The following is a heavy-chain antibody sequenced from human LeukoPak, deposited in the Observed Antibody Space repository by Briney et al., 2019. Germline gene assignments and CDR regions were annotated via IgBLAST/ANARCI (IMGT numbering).Heavy chain of an antibody. V-gene: IGHV3-48*04. CDR1: GFTFNDYS. Sequence: GGSLRLSCAASGFTFNDYSMNWVRQAPGKGLEWLAFVSGHSTAIYHADSVKGRFTISRDNAKKTVFLHMNSLRPEDTAVYYCARERIYSHHYMDVWGTGTTVTVSS. CDR3: ARERIYSHHYMDV. J-gene: IGHJ6*03. D-gene: IGHD5-18*01. CDR2: VSGHSTAI.